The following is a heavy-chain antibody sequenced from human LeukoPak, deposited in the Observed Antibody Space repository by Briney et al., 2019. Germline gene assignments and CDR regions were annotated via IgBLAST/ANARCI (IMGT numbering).Heavy chain of an antibody. CDR1: GFTFSDAW. D-gene: IGHD6-6*01. CDR2: ISSSSSYI. Sequence: GGSPRLSCVASGFTFSDAWISWVRQAPGKGLEWVSSISSSSSYIYYADSVKGRFTISRDNAKNSLYLQMNSLRAEDTAVYYCARDTSSSSEYWGQGTLVTVSS. J-gene: IGHJ4*02. CDR3: ARDTSSSSEY. V-gene: IGHV3-21*01.